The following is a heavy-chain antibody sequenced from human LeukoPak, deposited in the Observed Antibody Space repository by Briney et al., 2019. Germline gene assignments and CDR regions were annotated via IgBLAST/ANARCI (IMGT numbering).Heavy chain of an antibody. CDR1: GYTLTELS. D-gene: IGHD6-13*01. CDR3: ATVIGIAAVFDY. V-gene: IGHV1-24*01. CDR2: FDPEDGET. Sequence: ASVKVSCKVSGYTLTELSMHWVRQAPGKGLEWMGGFDPEDGETIYAQKFQGRVTMTEDTSTDTAYMELSSLRSEDTAVYYCATVIGIAAVFDYWGQGTLVTVSS. J-gene: IGHJ4*02.